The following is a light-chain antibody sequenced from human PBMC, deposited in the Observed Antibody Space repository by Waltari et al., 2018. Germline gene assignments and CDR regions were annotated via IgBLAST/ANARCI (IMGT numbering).Light chain of an antibody. V-gene: IGKV4-1*01. CDR2: WAS. CDR3: QEYYSPPLT. J-gene: IGKJ4*01. Sequence: DIVMTQSPDSLAVSLGERATIHCKSRQSVLYTSNNKNYLAWYQQRPGQPPKLRIRWASTRESGVPARFSGSGSGTDFTLTITSLQADDVAVYYCQEYYSPPLTFGGGTKVEIK. CDR1: QSVLYTSNNKNY.